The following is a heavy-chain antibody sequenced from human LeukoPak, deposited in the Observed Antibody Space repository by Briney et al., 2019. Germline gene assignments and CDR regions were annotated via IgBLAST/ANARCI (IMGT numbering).Heavy chain of an antibody. CDR2: ISGSGGST. J-gene: IGHJ4*02. CDR1: GFTFSSYX. Sequence: GGSLRLSCAASGFTFSSYXXXXXXXXXXXXXXXXXAISGSGGSTYYADSVKGRFTISRDNSKNTLYLQMNSLRAEDTAVYYCAKDSDTAMNEYSDCWGQGTLVTVSS. V-gene: IGHV3-23*01. D-gene: IGHD5-18*01. CDR3: AKDSDTAMNEYSDC.